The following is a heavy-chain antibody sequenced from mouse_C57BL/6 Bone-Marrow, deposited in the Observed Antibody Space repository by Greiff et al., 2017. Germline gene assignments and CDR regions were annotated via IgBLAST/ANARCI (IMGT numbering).Heavy chain of an antibody. CDR2: FYPGSGSI. D-gene: IGHD1-1*01. Sequence: QVQLQQSGAELVKPGASVKLSCKASGYTFTEYPIHWVKQRSGQGLEWIGWFYPGSGSIKYNEKFKDKATLTADKSSSTVYMELSRLTSEDSAVYFCARHEDPHYYGSSPFAYWGQGTLVTVSA. CDR3: ARHEDPHYYGSSPFAY. V-gene: IGHV1-62-2*01. CDR1: GYTFTEYP. J-gene: IGHJ3*01.